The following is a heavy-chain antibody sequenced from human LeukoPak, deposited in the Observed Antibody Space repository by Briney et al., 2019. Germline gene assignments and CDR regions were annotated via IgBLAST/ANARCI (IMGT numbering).Heavy chain of an antibody. CDR3: ARLYYYDSSGPPL. D-gene: IGHD3-22*01. CDR1: GGSISSSSYY. CDR2: IYYSGST. Sequence: SETLSLTCTVSGGSISSSSYYWGWVRQPPGKGLEWIGSIYYSGSTYYNPSLKSRVTISVDTSKNQFSLKLSSVTAADTAVYYCARLYYYDSSGPPLWGQGTLVTVSS. V-gene: IGHV4-39*01. J-gene: IGHJ4*02.